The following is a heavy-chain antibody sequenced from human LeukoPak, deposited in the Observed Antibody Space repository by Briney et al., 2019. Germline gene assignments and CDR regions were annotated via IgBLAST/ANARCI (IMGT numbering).Heavy chain of an antibody. CDR1: GGSISSSSYY. J-gene: IGHJ4*02. Sequence: SETLSLTCTVSGGSISSSSYYWGWIRQPPGKGVEWIGSIYYSGSTYYNPSLKSRVTISVDTSRNQFSLKLSSVTAADTAVYYCARQANPGDLDYWGQGTLVTVSS. D-gene: IGHD7-27*01. CDR3: ARQANPGDLDY. V-gene: IGHV4-39*01. CDR2: IYYSGST.